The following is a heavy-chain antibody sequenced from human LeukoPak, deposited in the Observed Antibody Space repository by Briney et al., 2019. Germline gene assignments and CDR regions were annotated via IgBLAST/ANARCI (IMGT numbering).Heavy chain of an antibody. Sequence: GGSLRLSCAASGFTFSSYAMSWVRQAPGKGLERVSAISGSGGSTYYADSVKGRFTISRDNSKNTLYLQMNSLRAEDTAVYYCAKGDSLVEQQHDYWGQGTLVTVSS. CDR1: GFTFSSYA. CDR3: AKGDSLVEQQHDY. J-gene: IGHJ4*02. V-gene: IGHV3-23*01. D-gene: IGHD6-13*01. CDR2: ISGSGGST.